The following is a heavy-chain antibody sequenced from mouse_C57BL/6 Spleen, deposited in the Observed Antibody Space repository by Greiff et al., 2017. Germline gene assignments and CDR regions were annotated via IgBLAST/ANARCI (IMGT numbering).Heavy chain of an antibody. D-gene: IGHD3-3*01. CDR2: ISSGGDYI. Sequence: EVQLVESGEGLVKPGGSLKLSCAASGFTFSSYAMSWVRQTPEKRLEWVAYISSGGDYIYYADTVKGRFTISRDNARNTLYLQMSSLKSEDTAMYYCTRVGTADWYFDVWGTGTTVTVSS. V-gene: IGHV5-9-1*02. CDR1: GFTFSSYA. CDR3: TRVGTADWYFDV. J-gene: IGHJ1*03.